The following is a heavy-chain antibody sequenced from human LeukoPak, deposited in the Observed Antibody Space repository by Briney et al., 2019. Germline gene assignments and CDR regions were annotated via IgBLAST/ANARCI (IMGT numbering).Heavy chain of an antibody. CDR3: TTGMWEQGVFQH. CDR2: IYYSGST. D-gene: IGHD1-26*01. J-gene: IGHJ1*01. V-gene: IGHV4-39*07. CDR1: GGSISSSSYY. Sequence: SETLSLTCAVSGGSISSSSYYWGWIRQPPGKGLEWIGSIYYSGSTYYNPSLKSRVTISVDTSKNQFSLKLSSVTAADTAVYYCTTGMWEQGVFQHWGQGTLVTVSS.